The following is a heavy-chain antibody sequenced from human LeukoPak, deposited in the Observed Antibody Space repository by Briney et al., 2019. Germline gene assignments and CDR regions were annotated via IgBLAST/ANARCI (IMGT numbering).Heavy chain of an antibody. V-gene: IGHV4-59*01. Sequence: SETLSLTCAVSGGSISSYYWSWIRQPPGKGLEWIGYIYYSGSTNYNPSLKSRVTISVDTSKNQFSLKLSSVTAADTAVYYCARDYCSSTSCYSPHFDYWGQGTLVTVSS. CDR1: GGSISSYY. CDR2: IYYSGST. D-gene: IGHD2-2*02. CDR3: ARDYCSSTSCYSPHFDY. J-gene: IGHJ4*02.